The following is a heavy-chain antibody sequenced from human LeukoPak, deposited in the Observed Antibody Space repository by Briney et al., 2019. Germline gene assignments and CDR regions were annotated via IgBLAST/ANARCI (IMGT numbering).Heavy chain of an antibody. Sequence: WETLSLTCTVSGGSISSYYWSWIRQPPGKGLEWIGYIYYSGSANYNPSLQSRVTISVDTSKNQFSLKLSSVTAADTAVYYCARDKWSGEDFDIWGQGTMVTVCS. CDR1: GGSISSYY. CDR2: IYYSGSA. CDR3: ARDKWSGEDFDI. V-gene: IGHV4-59*01. D-gene: IGHD3-3*01. J-gene: IGHJ3*02.